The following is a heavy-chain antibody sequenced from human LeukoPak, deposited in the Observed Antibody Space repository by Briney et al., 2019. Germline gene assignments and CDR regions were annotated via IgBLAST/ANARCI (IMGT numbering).Heavy chain of an antibody. CDR3: GRQRGSSGTINHFDP. CDR2: IYPDDSHS. D-gene: IGHD3-10*01. V-gene: IGHV5-51*01. Sequence: GESLKISWETSGYSFTTYWIGWVRQMPGTGLEGVGAIYPDDSHSRYSPPFRGQVVLSAHCHNRTAYLQWHRLSTSHTAMYYCGRQRGSSGTINHFDPWGQGTLVTVSS. J-gene: IGHJ5*02. CDR1: GYSFTTYW.